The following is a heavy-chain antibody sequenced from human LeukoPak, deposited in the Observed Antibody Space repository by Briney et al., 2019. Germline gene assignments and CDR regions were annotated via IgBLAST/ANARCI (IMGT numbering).Heavy chain of an antibody. CDR1: GYTFTSYD. CDR3: ARSRYDFWSGYLMAWALRY. J-gene: IGHJ4*02. V-gene: IGHV1-2*02. CDR2: INPNSGGT. D-gene: IGHD3-3*01. Sequence: ASVKVSCKASGYTFTSYDINWVRQATGQGLEWMGWINPNSGGTNYAQKFQGRVTMTRDTSTSTVYMELSSLRSEDTAVYYCARSRYDFWSGYLMAWALRYWGQGTLVTVSS.